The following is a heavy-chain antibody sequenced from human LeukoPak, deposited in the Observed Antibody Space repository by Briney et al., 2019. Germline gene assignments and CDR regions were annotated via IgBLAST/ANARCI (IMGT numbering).Heavy chain of an antibody. V-gene: IGHV5-51*01. J-gene: IGHJ4*02. Sequence: AGESLKISCKGSGYSFTSYWIGWVRQMPGKGLEWMGIIYPVDSDTRYSPSFQAQVTISADKSITTAYLQWTSLKPSETPMYYCARETTVTTFDYWGQGTLVTVSS. D-gene: IGHD4-17*01. CDR2: IYPVDSDT. CDR1: GYSFTSYW. CDR3: ARETTVTTFDY.